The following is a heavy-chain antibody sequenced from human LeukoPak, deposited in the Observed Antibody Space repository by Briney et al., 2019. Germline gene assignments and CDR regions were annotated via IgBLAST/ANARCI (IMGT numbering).Heavy chain of an antibody. CDR1: GGSISSYY. CDR3: ARGATSYYFDY. Sequence: SETLSLTCTVAGGSISSYYWSWIRQPPGKGLEWVGYIYYSGSTNYNPSLKSRVTISVDTSKNQFSLKLSSVTAADTAVYYCARGATSYYFDYWGQGTLATVSS. CDR2: IYYSGST. J-gene: IGHJ4*02. D-gene: IGHD1-26*01. V-gene: IGHV4-59*01.